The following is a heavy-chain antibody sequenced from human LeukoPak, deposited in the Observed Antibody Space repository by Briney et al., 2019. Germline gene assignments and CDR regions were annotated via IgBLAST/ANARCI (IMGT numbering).Heavy chain of an antibody. J-gene: IGHJ4*02. V-gene: IGHV3-48*03. CDR2: IISGGTTQ. D-gene: IGHD5-12*01. CDR1: GFTFSTYE. CDR3: ARDTVDGPFVTSLDY. Sequence: GGSLRLSCSASGFTFSTYEMNWVRQTPGKGLEWVAHIISGGTTQYYADSVRGRFTVSRDNAKNPLYLHMNSLRAEDTAVYYCARDTVDGPFVTSLDYWGQGARVTVSS.